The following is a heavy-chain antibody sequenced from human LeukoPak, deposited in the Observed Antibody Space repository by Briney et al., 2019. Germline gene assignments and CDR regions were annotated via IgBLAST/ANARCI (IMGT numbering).Heavy chain of an antibody. V-gene: IGHV3-13*01. CDR3: VRGIIGNSYDYIWGRSRPHYFDY. J-gene: IGHJ4*02. CDR1: GFTFSSSD. Sequence: PGGSLRLSCEASGFTFSSSDMYWVRQPSGKGLEWVSSIGAAGDTYYPDSVKGRFTISRENGRNSLYLQMNSLRVGDTAVYFCVRGIIGNSYDYIWGRSRPHYFDYWGQGIQVTVSS. D-gene: IGHD3-16*01. CDR2: IGAAGDT.